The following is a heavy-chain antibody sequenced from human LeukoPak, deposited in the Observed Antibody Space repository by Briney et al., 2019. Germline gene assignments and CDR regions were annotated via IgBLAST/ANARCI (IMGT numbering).Heavy chain of an antibody. Sequence: PSDTLSLTCTVSGGSISSYYWSWIRQPPGKGLEWIGEINHSGSTNYNPSLRSRVTVSVHTSKNQLSLKLSSVTAADTAVYYCARQWLVSPLFDYWGQGTLVTVSS. CDR1: GGSISSYY. V-gene: IGHV4-34*01. CDR2: INHSGST. CDR3: ARQWLVSPLFDY. D-gene: IGHD6-19*01. J-gene: IGHJ4*02.